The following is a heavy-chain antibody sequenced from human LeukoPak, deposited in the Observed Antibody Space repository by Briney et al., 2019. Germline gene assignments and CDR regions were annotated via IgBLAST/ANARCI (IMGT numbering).Heavy chain of an antibody. CDR2: MNPNSGNT. CDR1: GYTFTSYD. V-gene: IGHV1-8*01. CDR3: ARFYDFWSGYFIDGMDD. J-gene: IGHJ6*02. D-gene: IGHD3-3*01. Sequence: ASVKVSCKASGYTFTSYDINWVRQATGQGLEWMGWMNPNSGNTGYAQKFQGRVTMTRNTSISTAYMELSSLRSEDTAVYYCARFYDFWSGYFIDGMDDWGQGTTVTVSS.